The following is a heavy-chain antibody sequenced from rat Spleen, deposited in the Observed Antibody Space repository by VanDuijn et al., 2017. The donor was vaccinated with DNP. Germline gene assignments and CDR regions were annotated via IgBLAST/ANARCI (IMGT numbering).Heavy chain of an antibody. CDR2: ISSGGST. Sequence: QVQLKESGPGMVQPSQTLSLTCTVSGFSLTDYSVHWVRQPPGKVLEWIAAISSGGSTYYNSALKSRLSISRDTSKSQVFLKMNMLQTEDTDIYYCTRGGVNYGRGAMDAWGQGTSVTVSS. CDR3: TRGGVNYGRGAMDA. V-gene: IGHV2-19*01. CDR1: GFSLTDYS. D-gene: IGHD1-3*01. J-gene: IGHJ4*01.